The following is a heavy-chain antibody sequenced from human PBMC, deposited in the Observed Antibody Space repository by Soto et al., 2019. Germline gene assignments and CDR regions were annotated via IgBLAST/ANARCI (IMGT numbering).Heavy chain of an antibody. Sequence: GGSLRLSCAASGFTFSSYGMHWVRQAPGKGLEWVAVISYDGSNKYYADSVKGRFTISRDNSKNTLYLQMNSLRAEDTAVYYCAKDTHPGYWGQGTLVTVSS. J-gene: IGHJ4*02. V-gene: IGHV3-30*18. CDR2: ISYDGSNK. CDR3: AKDTHPGY. CDR1: GFTFSSYG.